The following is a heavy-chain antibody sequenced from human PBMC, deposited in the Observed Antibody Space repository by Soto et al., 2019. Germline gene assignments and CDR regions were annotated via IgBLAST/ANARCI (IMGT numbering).Heavy chain of an antibody. CDR2: ISGSGSNT. Sequence: GGSLRLSCAASGFTFNSYAMNWIRQAPGKGLEWASGISGSGSNTYYADSVKGRFTISRDNSKNTLFLQMNSLRAEDTAVYYCAKFKFSRSSPSDYWGQGILVTVSS. D-gene: IGHD1-26*01. CDR3: AKFKFSRSSPSDY. V-gene: IGHV3-23*01. CDR1: GFTFNSYA. J-gene: IGHJ4*02.